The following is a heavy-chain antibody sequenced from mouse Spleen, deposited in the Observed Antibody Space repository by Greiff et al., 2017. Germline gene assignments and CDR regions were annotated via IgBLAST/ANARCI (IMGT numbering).Heavy chain of an antibody. CDR3: ASLGSSYDAMDY. V-gene: IGHV5-9-1*01. CDR1: GFTFSSYA. D-gene: IGHD1-1*01. J-gene: IGHJ4*01. CDR2: ISSGGSYT. Sequence: EVMLVESGGGLVKPGGSLKLSCAASGFTFSSYAMSWVRQTPEKRLEWVATISSGGSYTYYPDSVKGRFTISRDNAKNTRYLQMSSLRTEDTAMYYCASLGSSYDAMDYWGQGTSVTVSS.